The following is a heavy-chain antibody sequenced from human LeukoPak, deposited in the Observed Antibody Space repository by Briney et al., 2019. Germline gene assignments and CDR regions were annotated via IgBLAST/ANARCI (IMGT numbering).Heavy chain of an antibody. V-gene: IGHV3-9*01. Sequence: QPGRSLRLSCAASGFTFDDYAMPWVRQAPGKGLEWVSGISWNSGSIGYADSVKGRFTISRDNAKNSLYLQMNSLRAEDTALYYCAKDGSYDFWSGPHGMDVWGQGTTVTVSS. CDR1: GFTFDDYA. D-gene: IGHD3-3*01. J-gene: IGHJ6*02. CDR2: ISWNSGSI. CDR3: AKDGSYDFWSGPHGMDV.